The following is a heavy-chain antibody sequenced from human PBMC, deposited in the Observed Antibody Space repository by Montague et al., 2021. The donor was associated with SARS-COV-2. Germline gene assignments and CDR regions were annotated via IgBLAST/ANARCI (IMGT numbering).Heavy chain of an antibody. V-gene: IGHV4-39*01. CDR3: ASGEEEMTTIVDEYFDV. CDR1: GGSISSSSYY. J-gene: IGHJ4*02. Sequence: SETLSLTCTVSGGSISSSSYYWGWIRQPPGKGLEWIGSIYYSGRTYYNPSLKSRVTISVDTSKNQFSLKLSSVTAADTAVYYCASGEEEMTTIVDEYFDVWGQGTLVTVSS. CDR2: IYYSGRT. D-gene: IGHD5-24*01.